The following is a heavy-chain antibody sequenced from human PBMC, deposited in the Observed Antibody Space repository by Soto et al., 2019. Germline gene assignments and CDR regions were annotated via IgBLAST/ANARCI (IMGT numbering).Heavy chain of an antibody. CDR1: GYSFTSYW. J-gene: IGHJ4*02. CDR3: ARLQAAAGDNDLTFDY. Sequence: EVQLVQSGAEVKKPGESLRISCKGSGYSFTSYWISWVRQMPGKGLEWMGRIDPSDSYTNFSPSFQGHVTISADKSSSTAYLQWRSLKASDTAMYYCARLQAAAGDNDLTFDYWGQGTLVTVSS. D-gene: IGHD6-13*01. CDR2: IDPSDSYT. V-gene: IGHV5-10-1*01.